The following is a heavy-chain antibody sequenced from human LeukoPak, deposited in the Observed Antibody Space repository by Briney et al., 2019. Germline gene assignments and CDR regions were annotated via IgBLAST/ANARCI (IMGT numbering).Heavy chain of an antibody. J-gene: IGHJ4*02. Sequence: ASVKVSCKASGYTFTGYYMHWVRQAPGQGPEWMGWINPNSGGTNYAQKFQGRVTMTRDTSISTAYMELSRLRSDDTAVYYCATLGGYCSSTSCSVDYWGQGTLVTVSS. D-gene: IGHD2-2*01. V-gene: IGHV1-2*02. CDR1: GYTFTGYY. CDR2: INPNSGGT. CDR3: ATLGGYCSSTSCSVDY.